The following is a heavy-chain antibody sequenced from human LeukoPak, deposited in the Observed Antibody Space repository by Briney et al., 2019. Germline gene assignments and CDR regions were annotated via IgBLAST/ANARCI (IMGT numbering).Heavy chain of an antibody. CDR3: AKGDTTWELPHDY. CDR1: EFSVGSNY. D-gene: IGHD1-26*01. V-gene: IGHV3-66*01. CDR2: IYSGGST. J-gene: IGHJ4*02. Sequence: GGSLRLSCAASEFSVGSNYMTWVRQAPGKGLEWVSLIYSGGSTYYADSVKGRFTISRDNSKNTLYLQMNSLRAEDTAVYYCAKGDTTWELPHDYWGQGTLVTVSS.